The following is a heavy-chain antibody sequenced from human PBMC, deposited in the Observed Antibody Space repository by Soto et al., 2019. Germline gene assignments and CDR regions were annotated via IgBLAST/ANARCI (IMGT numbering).Heavy chain of an antibody. CDR1: GGSISSGNSYS. Sequence: QLQLQESGSGLVKPSQTLFLTCAVSGGSISSGNSYSWSWIRQPPGKGLEWIGSISHTGSTSYNPTLQGRVNMSVDKSKNQFSLKLSSVTAADMAVYYCARAVAPYLGTWFDPCGQGTLVIVSS. J-gene: IGHJ5*02. V-gene: IGHV4-30-2*01. CDR3: ARAVAPYLGTWFDP. D-gene: IGHD3-16*01. CDR2: ISHTGST.